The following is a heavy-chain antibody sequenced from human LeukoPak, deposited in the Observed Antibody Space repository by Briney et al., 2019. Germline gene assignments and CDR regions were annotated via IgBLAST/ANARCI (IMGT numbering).Heavy chain of an antibody. Sequence: PSETLSLTCTVSGGSISSYYWSWIRQPPGRGLEWIGYIYYSGSTNYNPSLKSRVTISVDTSKNQFSLKLSSVTAADTAVYYCVRGADYYGSGSYYNPSDAFDIWGQGTMVTVSS. V-gene: IGHV4-59*01. CDR1: GGSISSYY. CDR3: VRGADYYGSGSYYNPSDAFDI. CDR2: IYYSGST. J-gene: IGHJ3*02. D-gene: IGHD3-10*01.